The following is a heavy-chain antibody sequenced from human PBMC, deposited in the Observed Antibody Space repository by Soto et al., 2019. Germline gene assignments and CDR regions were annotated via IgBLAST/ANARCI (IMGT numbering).Heavy chain of an antibody. CDR2: MSNDGSNK. CDR3: AKEGLSTAARQGVFDY. Sequence: QVQLVESGGGVVQPGRSLRLSCAASGFPFTSYGMHWVRQAPGKGLEWVAAMSNDGSNKYYVDSVKGRFTITRDNSKNTLYLQMNSLRAEDTAVYYCAKEGLSTAARQGVFDYWGQGTLVTVSS. CDR1: GFPFTSYG. J-gene: IGHJ4*02. D-gene: IGHD6-6*01. V-gene: IGHV3-30*18.